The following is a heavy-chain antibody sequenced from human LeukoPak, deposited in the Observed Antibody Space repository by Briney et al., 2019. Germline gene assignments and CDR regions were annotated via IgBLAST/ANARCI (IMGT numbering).Heavy chain of an antibody. CDR2: IRYDGSNK. CDR3: AKAYGDYSYYFDY. V-gene: IGHV3-30*02. Sequence: GGSLRLSCAASGFTFSNYGIDWVRQAPGKGLEWVAFIRYDGSNKYYADSVKGRFTISRDNSKNTLYLQMNSLRAEDSAVYYCAKAYGDYSYYFDYWGQGTLVTVSS. J-gene: IGHJ4*02. CDR1: GFTFSNYG. D-gene: IGHD4-17*01.